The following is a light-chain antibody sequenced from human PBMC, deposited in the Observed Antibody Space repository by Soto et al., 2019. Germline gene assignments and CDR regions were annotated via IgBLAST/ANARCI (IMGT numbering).Light chain of an antibody. V-gene: IGKV3-15*01. Sequence: DIQMTQSPSSLSASVGDRVTITCRASQSVSSNLVWYQQKPGQAPRLLIYGASTRATGIPARFSGSGSGTEFTLTINSLQSEDFAVYYCQQYNNWVTFGGGTKVDIK. J-gene: IGKJ4*01. CDR2: GAS. CDR3: QQYNNWVT. CDR1: QSVSSN.